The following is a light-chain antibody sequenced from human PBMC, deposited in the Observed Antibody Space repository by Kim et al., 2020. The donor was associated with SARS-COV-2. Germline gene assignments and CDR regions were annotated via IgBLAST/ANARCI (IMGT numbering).Light chain of an antibody. Sequence: EIVLTQSPATLSLSPGERATLSCRASQSVSSSLAWYQQKPGQTPRVVIYDASNRATGIPARFSGSGSGTDFTLTISSLEPEDFAVYYCHQPNNGCTFGQGTKVDIK. CDR1: QSVSSS. CDR3: HQPNNGCT. J-gene: IGKJ1*01. CDR2: DAS. V-gene: IGKV3-11*01.